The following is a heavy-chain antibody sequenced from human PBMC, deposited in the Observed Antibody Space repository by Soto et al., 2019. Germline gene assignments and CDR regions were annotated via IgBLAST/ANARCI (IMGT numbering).Heavy chain of an antibody. Sequence: QVQLQESGPGLVKPSQTLSLTCTVSGGSISTGGYYWSWIRQHPGKGLDWIGYIYNTGSTYYNPSLKSRVAISIDTSKRQFSLKLSSVTAADTAVYYCARVEAGGDLFDHWGQGTLVTVSS. CDR2: IYNTGST. CDR1: GGSISTGGYY. V-gene: IGHV4-31*03. CDR3: ARVEAGGDLFDH. J-gene: IGHJ4*02. D-gene: IGHD4-17*01.